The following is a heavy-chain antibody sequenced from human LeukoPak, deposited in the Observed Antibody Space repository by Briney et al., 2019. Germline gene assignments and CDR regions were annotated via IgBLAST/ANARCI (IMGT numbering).Heavy chain of an antibody. Sequence: GGSLGLSCAASGFTLSSYAMSWVRQAPGKGLEWVSVISGSGGSTYYADSVKGRFTISRDNSKNTLYLQMNSLRAEDTAVFYCAKLPGSSAQGAFFDYWGQGTLVTVSS. CDR3: AKLPGSSAQGAFFDY. J-gene: IGHJ4*02. CDR1: GFTLSSYA. CDR2: ISGSGGST. D-gene: IGHD2-2*01. V-gene: IGHV3-23*01.